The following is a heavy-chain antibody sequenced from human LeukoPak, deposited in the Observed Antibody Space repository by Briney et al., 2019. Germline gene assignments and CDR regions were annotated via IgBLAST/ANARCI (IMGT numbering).Heavy chain of an antibody. V-gene: IGHV3-7*01. J-gene: IGHJ4*02. CDR3: ARVDGSSSCPDY. Sequence: GGSLGLSCAASGFTFSSYWMSWVRQAPGKGLERVANIKQDGSETYYVDSVKGRFTISRDNAKNLLYLEMNSLRAEDTALYYCARVDGSSSCPDYWGQGTLVTVSS. CDR2: IKQDGSET. D-gene: IGHD6-13*01. CDR1: GFTFSSYW.